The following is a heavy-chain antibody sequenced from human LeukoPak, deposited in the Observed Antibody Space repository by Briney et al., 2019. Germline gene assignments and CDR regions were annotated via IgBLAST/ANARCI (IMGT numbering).Heavy chain of an antibody. Sequence: GGSLRFSCAASGFTFSDYYMSWIRQAPGKGLEWVSYISSSGSTIYYADSVKGRFTISRDNAKNSLYLQMNSLRAEDTAVYYCARDRRPIHYERFFDYWGQGTLVTVSS. D-gene: IGHD4-17*01. J-gene: IGHJ4*02. CDR3: ARDRRPIHYERFFDY. CDR1: GFTFSDYY. V-gene: IGHV3-11*01. CDR2: ISSSGSTI.